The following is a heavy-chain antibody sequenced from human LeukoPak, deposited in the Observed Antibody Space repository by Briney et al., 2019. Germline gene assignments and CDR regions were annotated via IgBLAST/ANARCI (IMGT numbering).Heavy chain of an antibody. J-gene: IGHJ3*02. CDR1: GGTFSSYA. CDR2: IIPIFGTA. V-gene: IGHV1-69*01. Sequence: SVKVSCKASGGTFSSYAISWVRQAPGQGLEWMGGIIPIFGTANYAQKFQGRVTITADESTSTAYMELSSLRSENTAVYYCARSRTDSRAFDIWGQGTMVTVSS. CDR3: ARSRTDSRAFDI. D-gene: IGHD4-11*01.